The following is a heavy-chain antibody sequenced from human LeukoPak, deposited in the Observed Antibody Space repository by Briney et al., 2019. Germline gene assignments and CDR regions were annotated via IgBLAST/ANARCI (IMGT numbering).Heavy chain of an antibody. D-gene: IGHD2-2*01. CDR3: ARAGGRRIAVVPAAMRAFDY. Sequence: SETLSLTCAVYGGSFSGYYWSWIRQPPGKGLEWIGEINHSGSTNYNPSLKSRVTISVDTSKNQFSLKLSSVTAADTAVYYCARAGGRRIAVVPAAMRAFDYWGQGTLVTVSS. J-gene: IGHJ4*02. V-gene: IGHV4-34*01. CDR1: GGSFSGYY. CDR2: INHSGST.